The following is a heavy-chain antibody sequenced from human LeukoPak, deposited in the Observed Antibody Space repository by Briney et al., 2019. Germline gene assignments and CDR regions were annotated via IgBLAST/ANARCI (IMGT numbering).Heavy chain of an antibody. D-gene: IGHD3-9*01. CDR2: INHSGST. CDR3: ARGGVLRYFDWLLPDYFDY. CDR1: GGSFSGYY. Sequence: SETLSFTCAVYGGSFSGYYWSWTRKPPGKGLDWIGEINHSGSTNYNPSLKSRVTISVDTFKNQFSLKLSSVTAADTAVYYCARGGVLRYFDWLLPDYFDYWGQGTLVTVSS. J-gene: IGHJ4*02. V-gene: IGHV4-34*01.